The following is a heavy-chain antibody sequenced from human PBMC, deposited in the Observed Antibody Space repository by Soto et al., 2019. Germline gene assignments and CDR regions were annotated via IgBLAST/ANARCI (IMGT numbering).Heavy chain of an antibody. V-gene: IGHV4-61*08. Sequence: SDTLSRTCTVSGGSVSSGDYYWSWIRQPPGKGLEWIGYIYYSGSTNYNPSLKSRVSISLDTSKNQFSLRLTSVTAADTAVYYCARIPVDTYMINWFDPWGQGTLVTVSS. CDR1: GGSVSSGDYY. J-gene: IGHJ5*02. CDR2: IYYSGST. D-gene: IGHD5-18*01. CDR3: ARIPVDTYMINWFDP.